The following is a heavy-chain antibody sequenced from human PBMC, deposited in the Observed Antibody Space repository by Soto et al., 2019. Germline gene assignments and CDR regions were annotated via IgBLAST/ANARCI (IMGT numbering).Heavy chain of an antibody. J-gene: IGHJ6*02. V-gene: IGHV4-30-4*02. CDR3: ARVSTSRSGYYYYYGMDV. CDR2: IYYSGST. CDR1: GRSISSGDYY. D-gene: IGHD2-2*01. Sequence: SDTLSLTCTVSGRSISSGDYYWSWIRQPPGKGLEWIGYIYYSGSTYYNPSLKSRVTISVDTSKNQFSLKLSSVTAADTAVYYCARVSTSRSGYYYYYGMDVWGQGTTVTVSS.